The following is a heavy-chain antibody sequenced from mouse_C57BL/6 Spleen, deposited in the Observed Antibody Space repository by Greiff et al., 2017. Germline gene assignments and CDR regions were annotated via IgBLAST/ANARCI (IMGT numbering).Heavy chain of an antibody. Sequence: EVMLVESGGGLVQPKGSLKLSCAASGFSFNTYAMNWVRQAPGKGLEWVARIRSKSNNYATYYADSVKDRFTISRDDSESMLYLQMNNLKTEDTAMYYCCVYPYGSSYYYAMDYWGQGTSVTVSS. V-gene: IGHV10-1*01. CDR1: GFSFNTYA. CDR3: CVYPYGSSYYYAMDY. J-gene: IGHJ4*01. D-gene: IGHD1-1*01. CDR2: IRSKSNNYAT.